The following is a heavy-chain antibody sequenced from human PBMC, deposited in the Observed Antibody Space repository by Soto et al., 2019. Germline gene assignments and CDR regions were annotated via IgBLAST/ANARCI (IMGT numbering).Heavy chain of an antibody. CDR2: IYHSGST. Sequence: QVQLQESGPGLVKPSETLSLTCTVSGGSISSYYWSWIRQPPGKGLEWIGYIYHSGSTNYNPSLKSRVTMSVDTSENQFSLKLTSGTGADTAVFYCARSSRVGNWFAPWGQGTLVTVSS. CDR3: ARSSRVGNWFAP. V-gene: IGHV4-59*01. D-gene: IGHD6-6*01. J-gene: IGHJ5*02. CDR1: GGSISSYY.